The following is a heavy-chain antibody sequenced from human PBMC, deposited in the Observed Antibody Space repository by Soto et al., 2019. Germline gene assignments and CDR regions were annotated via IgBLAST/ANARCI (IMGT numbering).Heavy chain of an antibody. CDR1: GYTFTSYG. CDR2: ISAYNGNT. J-gene: IGHJ4*02. D-gene: IGHD3-22*01. CDR3: ARVLRTMILVVIDY. Sequence: ASVRVSCKASGYTFTSYGISWVRQAPGQGLEWMGWISAYNGNTNYAQKLQGRVTMTTDTSTSTAYMELRSLRSDDTAVYYCARVLRTMILVVIDYWGQGTMVAASS. V-gene: IGHV1-18*01.